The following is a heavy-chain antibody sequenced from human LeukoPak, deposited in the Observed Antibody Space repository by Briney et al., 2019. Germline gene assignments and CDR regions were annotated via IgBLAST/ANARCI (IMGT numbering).Heavy chain of an antibody. CDR2: IKQDGSEK. CDR3: AKDSSGPEYYFNY. Sequence: GGSLRLSCAASGFTFSSYWMSWVRQAPGKGLEWVANIKQDGSEKYYVDSVKGRFTISRDNSKNTLYLQMNSLRAEDTAVYYCAKDSSGPEYYFNYWGRGTLVTVSS. CDR1: GFTFSSYW. J-gene: IGHJ4*02. D-gene: IGHD6-19*01. V-gene: IGHV3-7*03.